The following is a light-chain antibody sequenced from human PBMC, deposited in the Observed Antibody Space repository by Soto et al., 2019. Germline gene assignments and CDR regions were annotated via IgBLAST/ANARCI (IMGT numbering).Light chain of an antibody. CDR1: SSNIGAGYD. CDR2: GNS. V-gene: IGLV1-40*01. CDR3: QSYDSSLSGHVV. Sequence: QSVLTQPPSVSGAPGQRVTISCTGSSSNIGAGYDVHWYQQLPGTAPKVLIYGNSNRPSGVPDRFSGSKSGTSASLVITGLQAEDEADYYCQSYDSSLSGHVVFGGGTKLTVL. J-gene: IGLJ2*01.